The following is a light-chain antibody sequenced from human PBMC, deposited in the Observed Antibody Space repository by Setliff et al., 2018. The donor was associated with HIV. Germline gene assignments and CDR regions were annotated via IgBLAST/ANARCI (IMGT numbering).Light chain of an antibody. V-gene: IGLV3-21*03. CDR2: NDR. CDR3: QVWDSSTELV. CDR1: NIGSKS. Sequence: SYELTQPPSVSVAPGKTARITCGGNNIGSKSVHWYQQKAGQAPVLVVYNDRDRSSGIPERFSGSNSGNTATLTLSRVEAGDEADYYCQVWDSSTELVFGGGTKVTVL. J-gene: IGLJ2*01.